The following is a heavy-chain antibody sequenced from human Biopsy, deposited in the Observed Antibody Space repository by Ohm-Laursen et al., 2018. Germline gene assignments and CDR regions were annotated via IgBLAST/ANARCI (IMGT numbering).Heavy chain of an antibody. D-gene: IGHD1-1*01. V-gene: IGHV1-24*01. CDR1: GYSLIELS. CDR2: FDLDDGET. J-gene: IGHJ6*02. CDR3: ATNIRGGELEPWKGHYYGMDV. Sequence: GASVKVSCKVSGYSLIELSMYWVRQAPGKGLEWMGSFDLDDGETINVQRFQGRVTMTADTSTHTAYMEMSGLRSDDTAVYYCATNIRGGELEPWKGHYYGMDVWGQGTSVTVSS.